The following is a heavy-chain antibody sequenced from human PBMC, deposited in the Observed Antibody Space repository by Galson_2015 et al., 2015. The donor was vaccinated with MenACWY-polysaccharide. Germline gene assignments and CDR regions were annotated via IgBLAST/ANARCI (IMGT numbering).Heavy chain of an antibody. D-gene: IGHD5-18*01. CDR2: IKQDGSEK. CDR1: GFTFRSYW. CDR3: ARDQRGIQLWSRSYWYFDL. V-gene: IGHV3-7*01. J-gene: IGHJ2*01. Sequence: LRLSCAASGFTFRSYWMSWVRQAPGKGLEWVANIKQDGSEKYYVDSVKGRFTISRDNAKNSLYLQMNSLRAEDTAVYYCARDQRGIQLWSRSYWYFDLWGRGT.